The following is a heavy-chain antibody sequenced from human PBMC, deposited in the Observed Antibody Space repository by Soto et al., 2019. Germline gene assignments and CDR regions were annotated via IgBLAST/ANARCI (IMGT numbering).Heavy chain of an antibody. CDR3: ASFHADYEYFFDS. CDR2: IYYSGST. CDR1: GGSISRYH. D-gene: IGHD3-16*01. V-gene: IGHV4-59*01. J-gene: IGHJ4*02. Sequence: SETLSLTCTVSGGSISRYHWSWIRQPPGKGLDCIGYIYYSGSTYYNPSLRSRVAISVDTSKNQFSLKVSSVSAADTAVYYCASFHADYEYFFDSWGQGTLVTVSS.